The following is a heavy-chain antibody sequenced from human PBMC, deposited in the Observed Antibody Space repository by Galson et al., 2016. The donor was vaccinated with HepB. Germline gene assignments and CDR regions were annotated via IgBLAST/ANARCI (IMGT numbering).Heavy chain of an antibody. V-gene: IGHV4-39*01. CDR3: ARRGWGYCKSLSCPFDP. J-gene: IGHJ5*02. Sequence: SETLSLTCTVSGGSISSKSDYWAWIRQPPGKGLEWIGSIYNSGTTYFNPSLKSRVTISAVTSKNQFSLNLSSVTATDTAVYYCARRGWGYCKSLSCPFDPWGQGILVTVSS. CDR2: IYNSGTT. D-gene: IGHD2/OR15-2a*01. CDR1: GGSISSKSDY.